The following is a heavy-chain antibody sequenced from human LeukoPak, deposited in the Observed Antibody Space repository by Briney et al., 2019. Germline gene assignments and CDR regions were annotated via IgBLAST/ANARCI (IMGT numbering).Heavy chain of an antibody. J-gene: IGHJ4*02. CDR1: GYTFTSYD. Sequence: GASVKVSCKASGYTFTSYDINRVRQATGQGLEWMGWMNPNSGNTGYAQKFQGRVTMTRSTSISTAYMELSSLRSEDTAVYYCARVHSRGIQPVGYWGQGTLVAVSS. D-gene: IGHD5-18*01. CDR3: ARVHSRGIQPVGY. V-gene: IGHV1-8*01. CDR2: MNPNSGNT.